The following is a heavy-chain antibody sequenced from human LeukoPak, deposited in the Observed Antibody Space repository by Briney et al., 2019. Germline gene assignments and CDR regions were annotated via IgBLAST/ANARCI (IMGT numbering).Heavy chain of an antibody. CDR2: INTDGSST. J-gene: IGHJ5*02. Sequence: GGSLRLSCAASGFTFSSYWMHWVRRAPGKGLVWVSRINTDGSSTSYADSVKGRFTISRDNAKNTLYLQMNSLRAEDTAVYYCARVGAVAGTGWFDPWGQGTLVTVSS. CDR3: ARVGAVAGTGWFDP. CDR1: GFTFSSYW. D-gene: IGHD6-19*01. V-gene: IGHV3-74*01.